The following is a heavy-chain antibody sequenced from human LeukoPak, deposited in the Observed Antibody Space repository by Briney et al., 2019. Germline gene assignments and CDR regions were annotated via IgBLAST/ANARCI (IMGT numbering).Heavy chain of an antibody. V-gene: IGHV3-11*05. CDR2: ISSSGSYT. CDR3: GRDRFCSGGSCGYYGMDV. CDR1: GFPFSDYY. D-gene: IGHD2-15*01. Sequence: GGSLRLSCAASGFPFSDYYMNWIRQAPGKGLEWVSYISSSGSYTKYADSVKGRFTISRDNAKNSLYLQMNSLRAEDTAVYYCGRDRFCSGGSCGYYGMDVWGQGTTVAVSS. J-gene: IGHJ6*02.